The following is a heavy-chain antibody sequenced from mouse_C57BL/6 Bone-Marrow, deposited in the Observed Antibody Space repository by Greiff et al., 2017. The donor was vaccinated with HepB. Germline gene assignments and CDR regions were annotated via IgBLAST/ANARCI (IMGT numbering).Heavy chain of an antibody. CDR3: AREEDYYAMDY. Sequence: VQLQQPGAELVKPGASVKLSCKASGYTFTSYWMHWVKQRPGQGLEWIGMIHPNSGSTNYNERFKSKATLTVDKSSSTAYMQLSSLTSEDSAVYYCAREEDYYAMDYWGQGTSVTVSS. J-gene: IGHJ4*01. V-gene: IGHV1-64*01. CDR2: IHPNSGST. CDR1: GYTFTSYW.